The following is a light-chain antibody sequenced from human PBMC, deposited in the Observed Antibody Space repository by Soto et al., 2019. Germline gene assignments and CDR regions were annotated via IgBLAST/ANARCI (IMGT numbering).Light chain of an antibody. CDR1: QSVGSD. Sequence: EIVMTQSPATLSVSPGERATLSCRASQSVGSDLAWYQQKPGQAPRLVIYGASSRATGIPDRFSGSGSGADFTLTISRLEPEDFAVYYCQQYGSSLWTFGQGTRLEIK. CDR2: GAS. J-gene: IGKJ2*01. CDR3: QQYGSSLWT. V-gene: IGKV3-20*01.